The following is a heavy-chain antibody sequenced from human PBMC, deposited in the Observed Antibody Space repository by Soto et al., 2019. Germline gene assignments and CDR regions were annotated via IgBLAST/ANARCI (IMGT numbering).Heavy chain of an antibody. J-gene: IGHJ4*02. CDR1: GGSISSYY. CDR2: IYYSGST. CDR3: ARHGVWGVRGVIPSLDY. V-gene: IGHV4-59*08. D-gene: IGHD3-10*01. Sequence: QVQLQESGPGLVKPSETLSLTCTVSGGSISSYYWSWIRQPPGKGLEWIGYIYYSGSTNYNPSLKSRVPISVDTAKHQCSLKLSSVTAADTAVYCCARHGVWGVRGVIPSLDYWGPGTLVTVSS.